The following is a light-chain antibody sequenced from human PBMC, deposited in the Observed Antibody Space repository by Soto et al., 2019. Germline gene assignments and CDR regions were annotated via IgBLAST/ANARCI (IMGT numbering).Light chain of an antibody. CDR1: QSISSW. CDR3: QQYNSYSPWT. J-gene: IGKJ1*01. V-gene: IGKV1-5*01. Sequence: DIEMTQPLSTMSASVGERVTITSRASQSISSWLAWYQQKPGKAAKLLIYDASSLESGVPSRFSGSGSGTEFTLTISSLQPDDFATYYCQQYNSYSPWTFGQGTKVHIK. CDR2: DAS.